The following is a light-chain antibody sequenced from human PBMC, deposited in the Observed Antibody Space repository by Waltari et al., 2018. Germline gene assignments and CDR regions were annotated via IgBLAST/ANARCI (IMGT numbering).Light chain of an antibody. Sequence: SYVLTQPPSVSVAPGKTARITCGGNNIETKSVHWYQQKPGQAPILVISDDSDRPSGIPERFSGSNSGNTATLTISRVEAADEADYYCQVWDANNDPGVFGTGTEVTVL. J-gene: IGLJ1*01. CDR3: QVWDANNDPGV. CDR1: NIETKS. V-gene: IGLV3-21*04. CDR2: DDS.